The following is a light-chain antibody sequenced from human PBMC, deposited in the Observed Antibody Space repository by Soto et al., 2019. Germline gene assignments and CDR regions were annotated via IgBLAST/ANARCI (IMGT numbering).Light chain of an antibody. CDR1: QTISSW. V-gene: IGKV1-5*03. Sequence: DIQMTQSPSTLSGSVGDRVTITCRASQTISSWLAWYQQKPGKAPKLLIYKASTLKSGVPSRFSGSGSGTEFTLTISSLQREDFAIYYCQQSYSSTWTFGQGTKVDIK. J-gene: IGKJ1*01. CDR2: KAS. CDR3: QQSYSSTWT.